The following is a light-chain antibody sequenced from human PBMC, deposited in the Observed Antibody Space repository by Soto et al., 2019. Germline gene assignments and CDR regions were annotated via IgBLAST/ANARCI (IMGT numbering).Light chain of an antibody. V-gene: IGLV2-14*01. CDR1: SSDIGAYNY. CDR3: SSFTTTSTVV. J-gene: IGLJ2*01. Sequence: QSALTQPASVSGSPGQSITISCIGTSSDIGAYNYVSWYQQHPGKAPKLMIYDVRNRPSGVSNRFSGSKSGNTASLAISGLQAEAECDYYCSSFTTTSTVVFGGGTKLTVL. CDR2: DVR.